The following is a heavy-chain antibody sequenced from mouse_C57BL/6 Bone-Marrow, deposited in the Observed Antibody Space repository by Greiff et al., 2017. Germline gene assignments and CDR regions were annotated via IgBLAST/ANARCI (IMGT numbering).Heavy chain of an antibody. CDR1: GYTFTNYW. D-gene: IGHD4-1*01. J-gene: IGHJ4*01. CDR3: ARLGTGTYAMDY. CDR2: IYPGGGYT. V-gene: IGHV1-63*01. Sequence: QVQLKQSGAELVRPGTSVKMSCKASGYTFTNYWIGWAKQRPGHGLEWIGDIYPGGGYTNYNEKFKGKATLTADKSSSTAYMQFSSLTAEDSAIYYCARLGTGTYAMDYWGQGTSVTVSS.